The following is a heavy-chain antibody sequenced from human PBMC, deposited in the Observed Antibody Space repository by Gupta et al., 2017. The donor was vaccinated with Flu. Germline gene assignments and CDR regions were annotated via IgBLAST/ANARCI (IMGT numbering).Heavy chain of an antibody. CDR3: ATDHSDPFYVNH. CDR1: GITFTTYG. V-gene: IGHV3-33*01. D-gene: IGHD1-26*01. CDR2: IRDDGSYI. Sequence: QVQLVEFGGGVVQPGGSPSRSGAASGITFTTYGMHWVRQAPGKGLEWVAAIRDDGSYIKYADSVKGRFTISRDNSKNTMYLQMNSVRVDDTAVYYGATDHSDPFYVNHWGQGTPGTVSS. J-gene: IGHJ5*02.